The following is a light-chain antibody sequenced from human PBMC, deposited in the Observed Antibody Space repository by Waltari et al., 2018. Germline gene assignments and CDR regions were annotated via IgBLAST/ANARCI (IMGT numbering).Light chain of an antibody. J-gene: IGKJ2*01. CDR1: QTVRTY. CDR2: DAS. V-gene: IGKV3-11*01. Sequence: SVLPQSPAPLSLSPGERATLVCRASQTVRTYLAWYQQKPGQPPRLLIFDASSRSTGIPAKFRGSGSGTDFTLTVSNLEPEDFAVYFCQQRSSWPYTFGQGTRLEI. CDR3: QQRSSWPYT.